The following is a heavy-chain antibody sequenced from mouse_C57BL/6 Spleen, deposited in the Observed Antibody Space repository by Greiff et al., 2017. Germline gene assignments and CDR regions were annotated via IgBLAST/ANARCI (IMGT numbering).Heavy chain of an antibody. CDR3: ARPYDGYFWYFDV. J-gene: IGHJ1*03. Sequence: VQLQQPGAELVKPGASVKLSCKASGYTFTSYWMHWVKQRPGRGLEWIGRIDPNSGGTKYNEKFKSKATLTVDKPSNTAYMQLSTLTSEDSSVYYCARPYDGYFWYFDVWGTGTTVTVSS. CDR1: GYTFTSYW. V-gene: IGHV1-72*01. CDR2: IDPNSGGT. D-gene: IGHD2-3*01.